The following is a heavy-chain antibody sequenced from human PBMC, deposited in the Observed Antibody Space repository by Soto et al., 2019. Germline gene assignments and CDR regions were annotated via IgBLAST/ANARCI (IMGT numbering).Heavy chain of an antibody. CDR1: GGSISRGGYY. CDR2: IYYSGST. CDR3: ARTTVPAASNGMDV. V-gene: IGHV4-31*03. Sequence: SETLSLTCTVSGGSISRGGYYWSWIRQHPGKGLEWIGYIYYSGSTYYNPSLKSRVTISVDTSKNQFSLKLSSVTAADTAVYYCARTTVPAASNGMDVWGQGTTVPVYS. D-gene: IGHD2-2*01. J-gene: IGHJ6*02.